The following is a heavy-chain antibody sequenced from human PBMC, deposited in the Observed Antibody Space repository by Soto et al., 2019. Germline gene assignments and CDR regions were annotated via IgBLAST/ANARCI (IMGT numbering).Heavy chain of an antibody. Sequence: QMHLVESGGGVVQPGMSLRLSCAVSGFTFTNHGIHWVRQAPGKGLEWVADISYNGIDKWYADSVKGRFAISRDNFGDTAYLQMNGLRPEDTAVYYCPSRAGRDGHVTRFDYWGQGTLVTVSS. CDR2: ISYNGIDK. CDR3: PSRAGRDGHVTRFDY. D-gene: IGHD3-10*01. J-gene: IGHJ4*02. V-gene: IGHV3-30*03. CDR1: GFTFTNHG.